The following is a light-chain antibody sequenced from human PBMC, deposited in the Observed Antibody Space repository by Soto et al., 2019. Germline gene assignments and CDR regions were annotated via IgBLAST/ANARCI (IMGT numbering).Light chain of an antibody. Sequence: EIVLTQSPGTLSLSPGERATLSCRASQSVSSSYLAWYQQKPGQAPRLLIYGASSRATGIPDRFSGSGSGTDFTLPISRLEPEDFAVYNCQQYGSSLFTFGPGTKVDIK. CDR1: QSVSSSY. V-gene: IGKV3-20*01. CDR3: QQYGSSLFT. J-gene: IGKJ3*01. CDR2: GAS.